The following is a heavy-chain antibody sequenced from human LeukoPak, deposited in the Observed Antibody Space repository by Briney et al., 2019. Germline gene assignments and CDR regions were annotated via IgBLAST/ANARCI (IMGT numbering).Heavy chain of an antibody. Sequence: GGSLRLSCAASGFAFSSYWMSWVRQAPGKGLEWVANIKQDGSEKYYVDSVKGRFTISRDNAKNSLYLQMNSLRAEDTAVYYCAKGLAWDIVVVPAAPSFDYWGQGTLVTVSS. CDR3: AKGLAWDIVVVPAAPSFDY. CDR1: GFAFSSYW. CDR2: IKQDGSEK. J-gene: IGHJ4*02. V-gene: IGHV3-7*03. D-gene: IGHD2-2*01.